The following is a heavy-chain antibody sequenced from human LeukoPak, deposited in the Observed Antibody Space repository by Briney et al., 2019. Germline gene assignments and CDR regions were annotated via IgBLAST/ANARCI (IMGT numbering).Heavy chain of an antibody. J-gene: IGHJ4*02. CDR3: ARDQYDTWSRRGNFDS. CDR2: IKSDGITI. Sequence: PGGSLRLSCAASGFTFSNYMMHWVRQAPGKGLVWVSRIKSDGITITYADSVKGRFTISRDNTKNSLYLQMNSLRVEDTAVFYCARDQYDTWSRRGNFDSWGQGTLVIVSS. V-gene: IGHV3-74*01. D-gene: IGHD3-3*01. CDR1: GFTFSNYM.